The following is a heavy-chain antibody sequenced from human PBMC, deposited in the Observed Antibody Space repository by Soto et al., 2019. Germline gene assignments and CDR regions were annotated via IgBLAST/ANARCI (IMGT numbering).Heavy chain of an antibody. V-gene: IGHV4-31*03. CDR1: GGSISSGGYY. J-gene: IGHJ3*02. D-gene: IGHD3-3*01. Sequence: QVQLQESGPGLVKPSQTLSLTCTVSGGSISSGGYYWSWIRQHPGKGLEWIGYIYYSGSTYYNPSLESRVTRSVDTSKNQFSLKLSSVTAADTAVYYCASRNHYDFWSGYYVHDAFDIWGQGTMVTVSS. CDR2: IYYSGST. CDR3: ASRNHYDFWSGYYVHDAFDI.